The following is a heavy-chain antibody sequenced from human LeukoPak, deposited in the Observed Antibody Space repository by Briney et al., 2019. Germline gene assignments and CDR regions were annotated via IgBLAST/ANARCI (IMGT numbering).Heavy chain of an antibody. CDR2: INPNSGGT. J-gene: IGHJ6*03. CDR1: GYTFTGYY. V-gene: IGHV1-2*02. CDR3: ARGYYDFWSGYYASYYMDV. Sequence: ASVKVSCKASGYTFTGYYMHWVRQAPGQGLEWMGWINPNSGGTNYAQKFQGRVTMTRDTSISTAYMELSRLRSDDTAVYYCARGYYDFWSGYYASYYMDVWGRGTTVTVSS. D-gene: IGHD3-3*01.